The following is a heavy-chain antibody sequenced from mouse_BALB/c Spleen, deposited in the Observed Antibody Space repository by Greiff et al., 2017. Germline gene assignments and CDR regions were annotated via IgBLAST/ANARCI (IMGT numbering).Heavy chain of an antibody. Sequence: EVKLMESGGGLVQPGVSLRLSCATSGFTFTDYYMSWVRQPPGKALEWLGFIRNKANGYTTEYSASVKGRFTISRDNSQSILYLQMNTLRAEDSATYYCARDHYYGSSYWTYWGQGTLVTVSA. CDR3: ARDHYYGSSYWTY. CDR1: GFTFTDYY. V-gene: IGHV7-3*02. D-gene: IGHD1-1*01. CDR2: IRNKANGYTT. J-gene: IGHJ3*01.